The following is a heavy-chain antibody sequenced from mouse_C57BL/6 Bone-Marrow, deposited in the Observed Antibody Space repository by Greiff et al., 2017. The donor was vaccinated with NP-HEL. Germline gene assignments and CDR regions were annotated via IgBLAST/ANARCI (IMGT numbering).Heavy chain of an antibody. D-gene: IGHD2-14*01. V-gene: IGHV2-2*01. CDR3: ARKKGLYRHYAMDY. CDR1: GFSLTSYG. Sequence: QVQLKESGPGLVQPSQSLSITCTVSGFSLTSYGVHWVRQSPGKGLEWLGVIWSGGSTDYNAAFISRLSISKDNSKSQVFFKMNSLQADDTAIYYCARKKGLYRHYAMDYWGQGTSVTVSS. J-gene: IGHJ4*01. CDR2: IWSGGST.